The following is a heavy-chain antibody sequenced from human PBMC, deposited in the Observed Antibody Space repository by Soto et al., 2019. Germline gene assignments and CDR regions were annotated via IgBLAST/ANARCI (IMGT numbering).Heavy chain of an antibody. J-gene: IGHJ2*01. D-gene: IGHD2-2*01. CDR2: INPSGGTT. Sequence: ASVKVSCKASGYSFSSNYLHWVRQAPGQGLEWMGIINPSGGTTRYAQKFQGRVTMTSDTSTSTVYMELSSLRSEDTAVYYCARDPTGSRLFWYLYLWGRGTLVTVSS. CDR1: GYSFSSNY. CDR3: ARDPTGSRLFWYLYL. V-gene: IGHV1-46*03.